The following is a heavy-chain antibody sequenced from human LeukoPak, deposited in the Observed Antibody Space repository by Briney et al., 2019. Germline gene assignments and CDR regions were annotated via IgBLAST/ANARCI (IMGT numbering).Heavy chain of an antibody. CDR2: INSDGSST. V-gene: IGHV3-74*01. Sequence: GGSLRLSCAASGFTFSSYWMHWVRHAPGKGLVWVSRINSDGSSTSYADSVKGRFTISRDNAKNTLYLQMNSLRAEDTAVYYCARAGFTYYYDSSGYSNPTYWGQGTLVTVSS. CDR3: ARAGFTYYYDSSGYSNPTY. J-gene: IGHJ4*02. CDR1: GFTFSSYW. D-gene: IGHD3-22*01.